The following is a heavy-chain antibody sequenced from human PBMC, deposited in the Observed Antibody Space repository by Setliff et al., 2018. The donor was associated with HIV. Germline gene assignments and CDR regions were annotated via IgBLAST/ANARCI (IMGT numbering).Heavy chain of an antibody. D-gene: IGHD4-17*01. CDR2: IFPGDSDT. J-gene: IGHJ6*03. Sequence: PGESLTISCTGSGFNFNTDWIVWVRQKPGKGLEWMGSIFPGDSDTKYSPSFEGQVTISADKSISTAYLKWSRLRASDTGIYYCAGLRGDYVGQYYYMDVWGEGTTVTVSS. CDR3: AGLRGDYVGQYYYMDV. CDR1: GFNFNTDW. V-gene: IGHV5-51*01.